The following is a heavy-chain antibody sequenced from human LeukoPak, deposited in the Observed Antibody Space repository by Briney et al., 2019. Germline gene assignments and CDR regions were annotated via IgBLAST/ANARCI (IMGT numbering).Heavy chain of an antibody. V-gene: IGHV3-33*06. CDR1: GFNFISYG. J-gene: IGHJ3*02. CDR3: AKIRFLDEDVIEI. CDR2: IWYDGSNK. Sequence: HPGRSLRLSCAASGFNFISYGVHWVRQAPGRGLEWVAVIWYDGSNKYYADSVKGRFTITIDNSKNTLYLQMNSLRAEDTAVYYYAKIRFLDEDVIEIWGQGTMVTVSS. D-gene: IGHD3-3*01.